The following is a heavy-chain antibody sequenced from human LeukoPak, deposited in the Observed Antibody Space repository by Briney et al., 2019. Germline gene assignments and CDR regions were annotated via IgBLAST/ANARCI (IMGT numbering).Heavy chain of an antibody. V-gene: IGHV3-74*01. J-gene: IGHJ4*02. CDR3: AKGYGSGSYSIDY. CDR1: GLTFHNTW. D-gene: IGHD3-10*01. CDR2: IISDGITT. Sequence: GGSLRLSCAASGLTFHNTWMHWIRQAPGKGLVWVSRIISDGITTTYADSVKGRFTISRDNFKNTLYLQMNSLSAEDTAVYYCAKGYGSGSYSIDYWGQGTLVTVSS.